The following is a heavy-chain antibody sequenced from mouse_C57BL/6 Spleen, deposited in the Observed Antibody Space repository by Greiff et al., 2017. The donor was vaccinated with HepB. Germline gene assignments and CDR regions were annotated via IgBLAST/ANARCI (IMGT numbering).Heavy chain of an antibody. V-gene: IGHV6-3*01. J-gene: IGHJ3*01. CDR3: TDDLYFAY. CDR1: GFTFSNYW. CDR2: IRLKSDNYAT. Sequence: DVQLQESGGGLVQPGGSMKLSCVASGFTFSNYWMNWVRQSPEKGLEWVAQIRLKSDNYATHYAESVKGRFTISRDDSKSSVYLQMNNLRAEDTGIYYCTDDLYFAYWGQGTLVTVSA. D-gene: IGHD1-1*01.